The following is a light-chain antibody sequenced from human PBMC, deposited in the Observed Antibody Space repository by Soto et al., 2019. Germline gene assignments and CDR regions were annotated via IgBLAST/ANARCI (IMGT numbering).Light chain of an antibody. CDR3: SSYTTSGTPV. V-gene: IGLV2-14*01. CDR1: SSDVGGYNY. Sequence: QSVLTQPASVSGSPGQTITISCTGTSSDVGGYNYLSWYQQHPGKAPKVMIYEVSNRPSGVSNRFSGSKSGNTASLTISGLQAEDEADYFRSSYTTSGTPVFGGGTKVTVL. CDR2: EVS. J-gene: IGLJ3*02.